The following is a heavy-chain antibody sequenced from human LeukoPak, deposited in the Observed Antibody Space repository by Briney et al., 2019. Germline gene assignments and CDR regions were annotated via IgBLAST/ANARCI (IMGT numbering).Heavy chain of an antibody. J-gene: IGHJ3*02. V-gene: IGHV3-53*01. CDR1: GFTVSSNY. Sequence: GGSLRLSCAASGFTVSSNYMNWVRQAPGKGLDWVSVIYSGGTTYYTDSVKGRFTISRDNSKNTLYLQMNSLRAEDTAVYYCARVSDDAFDIWGQGTMVTVSS. CDR2: IYSGGTT. CDR3: ARVSDDAFDI.